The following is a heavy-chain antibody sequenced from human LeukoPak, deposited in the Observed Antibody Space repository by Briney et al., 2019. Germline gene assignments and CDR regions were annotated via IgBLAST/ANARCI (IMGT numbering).Heavy chain of an antibody. Sequence: SETLSLTCAVYGGSFSGYYWSWIRQPPGKGLEWIGDINHSGSTNYNPSLKSPVTISIDTSKNQSSLKLRSVTAADTAVNYFAGVETCSCGSCYVYSYYYYMDVWGKGTTVTVSS. CDR2: INHSGST. D-gene: IGHD2-15*01. CDR3: AGVETCSCGSCYVYSYYYYMDV. J-gene: IGHJ6*03. CDR1: GGSFSGYY. V-gene: IGHV4-34*01.